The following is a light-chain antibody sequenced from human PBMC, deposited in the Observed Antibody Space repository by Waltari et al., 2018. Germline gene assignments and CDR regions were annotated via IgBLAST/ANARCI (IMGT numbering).Light chain of an antibody. CDR1: QGISGY. V-gene: IGKV1-9*01. Sequence: DIQLTQSPSFLSASVRDRVTFTCRASQGISGYLAWYQKKQNKAPKLLIDGASTLQSGVPSRFSGGKSGTEFTLTISSLQPEDFATYFCQHVYSYPVTFGGGTTVDI. CDR2: GAS. CDR3: QHVYSYPVT. J-gene: IGKJ4*01.